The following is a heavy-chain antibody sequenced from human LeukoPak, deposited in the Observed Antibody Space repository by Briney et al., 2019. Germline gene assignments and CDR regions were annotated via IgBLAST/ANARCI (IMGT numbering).Heavy chain of an antibody. CDR3: ARVRLPVYSSSWYADYYFDY. D-gene: IGHD6-13*01. CDR1: GGSISSYY. V-gene: IGHV4-4*07. Sequence: SETLSLTCTVSGGSISSYYWSWIRQPAGKGLEWIRRIYTSGSTNYNPSLKSRVTMSVDTSKNQFSLKLSSVTAADTAVYYCARVRLPVYSSSWYADYYFDYWGQGTLVTVSS. J-gene: IGHJ4*02. CDR2: IYTSGST.